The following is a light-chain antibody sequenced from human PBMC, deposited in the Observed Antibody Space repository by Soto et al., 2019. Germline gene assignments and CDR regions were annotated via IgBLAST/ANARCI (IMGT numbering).Light chain of an antibody. CDR1: QSINNL. CDR3: QQYTSYSP. V-gene: IGKV1-5*03. CDR2: KAS. J-gene: IGKJ4*02. Sequence: DIQRTQSPSTLSASVGDRVTITCRASQSINNLLAWYQQKPGKAPKLLIYKASNLESGVPSRFSGNGSGTEFTLTISSLQPDDFATYYCQQYTSYSPFGGGTKVEIK.